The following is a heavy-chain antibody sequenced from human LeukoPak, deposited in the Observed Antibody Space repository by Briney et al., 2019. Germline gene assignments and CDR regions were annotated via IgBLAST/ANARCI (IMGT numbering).Heavy chain of an antibody. J-gene: IGHJ6*03. CDR1: GYSISSGYY. V-gene: IGHV4-38-2*02. CDR3: ARESVSHIPSSWYMTYYMDV. CDR2: IYNSGST. Sequence: SETLSLTCTVSGYSISSGYYWGWIRQPPGKGLEWIGSIYNSGSTYYNPSLKSRVTISVDTSKNQFSLKLSSVTAADTAVYYCARESVSHIPSSWYMTYYMDVWGKGTTVTVSS. D-gene: IGHD6-13*01.